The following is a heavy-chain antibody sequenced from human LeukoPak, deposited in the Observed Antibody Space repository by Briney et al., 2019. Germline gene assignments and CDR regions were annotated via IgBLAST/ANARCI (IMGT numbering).Heavy chain of an antibody. V-gene: IGHV1-46*01. D-gene: IGHD4-17*01. Sequence: ASVKVSCKASGYTFTSYYMHWVRQAPGQGLEWMGIINPSGGSTSYAQKFQGRVTMTRDMSTSTVYMELSSLRSEDTAVYYCARGSRGGDYGDYYFDYWGQGTLVTVSS. CDR2: INPSGGST. J-gene: IGHJ4*02. CDR3: ARGSRGGDYGDYYFDY. CDR1: GYTFTSYY.